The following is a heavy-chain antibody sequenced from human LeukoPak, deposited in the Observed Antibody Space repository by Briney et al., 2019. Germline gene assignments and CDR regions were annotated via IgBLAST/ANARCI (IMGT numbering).Heavy chain of an antibody. CDR2: ISSSGSII. V-gene: IGHV3-48*03. Sequence: GVSLRLSCAASGFTFSSYEMNWLPPAPGKGLVGVSYISSSGSIIYYADSVKGRVTISRDNAKNSLYLQMSSLRVEDTAVYYCAHTVWSGNYFDYWGQGTLVTVSS. D-gene: IGHD3-3*01. CDR1: GFTFSSYE. CDR3: AHTVWSGNYFDY. J-gene: IGHJ4*02.